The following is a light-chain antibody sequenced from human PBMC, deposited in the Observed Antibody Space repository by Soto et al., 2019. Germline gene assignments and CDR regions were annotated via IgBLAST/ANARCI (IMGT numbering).Light chain of an antibody. Sequence: EIVLTQSPATRSLSPGERATLSCRASQSVSNYLAWYQQKPGQAPRLLMYDTSNRAPGIPARFSGSGSGTDFTLTISSLEPEDFAVYFCQQRSKFLWTFGQGTKVDI. CDR3: QQRSKFLWT. V-gene: IGKV3-11*01. J-gene: IGKJ1*01. CDR2: DTS. CDR1: QSVSNY.